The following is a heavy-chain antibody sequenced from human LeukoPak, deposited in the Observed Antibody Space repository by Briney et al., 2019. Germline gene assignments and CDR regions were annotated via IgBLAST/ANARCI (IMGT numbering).Heavy chain of an antibody. V-gene: IGHV3-21*01. CDR1: GFTFNTYS. CDR2: ISSRSCYYI. Sequence: PGGSLRLSCAASGFTFNTYSMNWVRQAPGKGLEWVSSISSRSCYYIYYADSVKGRFTISRDNAKNSLYLQMDSLRAEDTAVYYCVRDPHIVVVPAARVYYFDYWGQGTLVTVSS. J-gene: IGHJ4*02. D-gene: IGHD2-2*01. CDR3: VRDPHIVVVPAARVYYFDY.